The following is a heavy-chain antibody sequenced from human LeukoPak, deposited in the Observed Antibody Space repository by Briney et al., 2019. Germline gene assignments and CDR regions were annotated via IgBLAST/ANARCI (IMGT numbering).Heavy chain of an antibody. V-gene: IGHV3-15*01. CDR2: IKSKTDSGTT. CDR1: GLTFSDAW. Sequence: TSGGSLRLSCAASGLTFSDAWMNWVRQAPGKGLEWVGRIKSKTDSGTTDYAAPVNGRFTISRDDSKNTLYLQMNSLKTEDTAVYYCATRSVTTIYWGQGTLVTVSS. D-gene: IGHD4-17*01. CDR3: ATRSVTTIY. J-gene: IGHJ4*02.